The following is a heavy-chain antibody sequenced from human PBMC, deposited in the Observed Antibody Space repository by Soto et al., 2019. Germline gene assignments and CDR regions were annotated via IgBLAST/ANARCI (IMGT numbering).Heavy chain of an antibody. CDR2: IYYSGGT. CDR1: GGSLSSYY. J-gene: IGHJ4*02. D-gene: IGHD6-13*01. CDR3: ARESPAAGYSDY. V-gene: IGHV4-59*01. Sequence: SETLSLTCTVSGGSLSSYYWNWIRQPPGKGLEWIGYIYYSGGTNYNPSLKSRVTMSVDTSKNQFSLKLSSVTAADTAVYYCARESPAAGYSDYWGQGTLVTVS.